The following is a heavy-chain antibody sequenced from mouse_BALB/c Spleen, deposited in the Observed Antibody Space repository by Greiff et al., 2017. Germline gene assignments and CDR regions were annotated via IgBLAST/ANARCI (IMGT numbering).Heavy chain of an antibody. V-gene: IGHV5-9-4*01. Sequence: EVKLVESGGGLVKPGGSLKLSCAASGFTFSSYAMSWVRQSPEKRLEWVAEISSGGSYTYYPDTVTGRFTISRDNAKNTLYLEMSSLRSEDTAMYYCARGYGNYVDFYAMDYWGQGTSVTVSS. CDR3: ARGYGNYVDFYAMDY. CDR2: ISSGGSYT. D-gene: IGHD2-10*02. J-gene: IGHJ4*01. CDR1: GFTFSSYA.